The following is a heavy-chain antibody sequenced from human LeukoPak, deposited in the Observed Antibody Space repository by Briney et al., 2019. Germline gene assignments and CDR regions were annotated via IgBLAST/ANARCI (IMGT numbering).Heavy chain of an antibody. J-gene: IGHJ4*02. V-gene: IGHV3-23*01. CDR1: GFTFSNYA. CDR3: AKVPRGHYFDY. Sequence: PGGSLRLSCAASGFTFSNYAMSWVRQAPGKGLEWVSSISGTGGSAYYADSVKGRFTISRDNSMNMLYLQMNSLRAEDTAVYYCAKVPRGHYFDYWGQGTLVTVSS. CDR2: ISGTGGSA. D-gene: IGHD3-10*01.